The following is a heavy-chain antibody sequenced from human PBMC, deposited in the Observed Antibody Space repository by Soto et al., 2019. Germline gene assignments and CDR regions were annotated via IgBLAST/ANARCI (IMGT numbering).Heavy chain of an antibody. CDR3: ARRKVRGTEFDY. D-gene: IGHD3-10*01. J-gene: IGHJ4*02. CDR2: IIPIFGTA. Sequence: AVKVSCKASGGTFSSYAISWVRQAPGQGLEWMGGIIPIFGTANYAQKFQGRVTITADESTSTAYMELSSLRSEDTAVYYCARRKVRGTEFDYWGQGTLVTVSS. CDR1: GGTFSSYA. V-gene: IGHV1-69*13.